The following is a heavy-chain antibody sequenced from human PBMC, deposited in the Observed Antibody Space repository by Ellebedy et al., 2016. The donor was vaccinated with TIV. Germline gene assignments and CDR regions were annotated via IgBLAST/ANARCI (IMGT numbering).Heavy chain of an antibody. V-gene: IGHV3-73*01. CDR3: TRHVDGDHSFDP. J-gene: IGHJ5*02. CDR2: IRNKANSSAT. D-gene: IGHD4-17*01. CDR1: GFTFTGSA. Sequence: GESLKISCAASGFTFTGSAMHWVRQASGTGLEWVGRIRNKANSSATAYCTSVKGRFTITRDDSKSTAYLQMNSLKPEETAVYYCTRHVDGDHSFDPWGQGTLVTVSS.